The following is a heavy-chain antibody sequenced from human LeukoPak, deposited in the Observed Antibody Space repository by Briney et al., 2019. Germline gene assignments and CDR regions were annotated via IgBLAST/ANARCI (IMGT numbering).Heavy chain of an antibody. V-gene: IGHV4-39*07. CDR1: GGSISSYY. D-gene: IGHD3-10*01. CDR2: IYSSGST. CDR3: ARSDGYGLVGI. Sequence: PSETLSLTCTVSGGSISSYYWGWIRQPPGKTLEWIGSIYSSGSTYYNPSLKSRVIIIIDTPKNHFSLTLSSVTAAETAVYYCARSDGYGLVGIWGQGTMVTVSS. J-gene: IGHJ3*02.